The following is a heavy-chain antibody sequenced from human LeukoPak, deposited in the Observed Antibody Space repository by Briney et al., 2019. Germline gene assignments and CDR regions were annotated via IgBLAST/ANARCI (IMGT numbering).Heavy chain of an antibody. CDR1: GYIFTGYY. D-gene: IGHD3-16*01. CDR3: AREGQGYVY. V-gene: IGHV1-2*02. J-gene: IGHJ4*02. Sequence: ASVKVSCKACGYIFTGYYMHWVRQAPGQGLEWMGWISPNSGGTNYAQKFQGRVTMTRDTSISTAYMDLTRLGSDDTAVYYCAREGQGYVYWGQGTLVTVSS. CDR2: ISPNSGGT.